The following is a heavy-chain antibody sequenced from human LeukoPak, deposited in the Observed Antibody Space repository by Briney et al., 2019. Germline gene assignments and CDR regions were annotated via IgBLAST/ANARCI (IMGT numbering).Heavy chain of an antibody. V-gene: IGHV4-61*01. Sequence: SETLSLTCTVSGGSISSSSYYWSWIRQPPGKGLEWIGYIYYSGSTNYNPSLKSRVTISVDTSKNQFSLKLSSVTAADTAVYYCARSALNWFDPWGQGTLVTVSS. D-gene: IGHD2-15*01. CDR3: ARSALNWFDP. J-gene: IGHJ5*02. CDR1: GGSISSSSYY. CDR2: IYYSGST.